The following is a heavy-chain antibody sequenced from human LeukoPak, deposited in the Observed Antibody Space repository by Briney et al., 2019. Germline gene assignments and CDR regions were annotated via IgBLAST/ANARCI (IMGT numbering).Heavy chain of an antibody. Sequence: PGGSLRLSCAASGFTFSSYAMSWIRQAPGKRLEWVSTIGDSGSGGSYADSVRGRFTISRDNSKNIVYLQMHSLRVDDSAVYYCSRIKYGGNSGYHFDYWGQGTLVTVSS. J-gene: IGHJ4*02. CDR1: GFTFSSYA. D-gene: IGHD4-23*01. V-gene: IGHV3-23*01. CDR3: SRIKYGGNSGYHFDY. CDR2: IGDSGSGG.